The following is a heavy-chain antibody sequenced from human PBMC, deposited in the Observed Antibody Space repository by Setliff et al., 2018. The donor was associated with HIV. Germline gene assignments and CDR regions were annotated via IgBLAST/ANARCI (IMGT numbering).Heavy chain of an antibody. J-gene: IGHJ4*02. CDR1: GFTFSSYE. CDR2: ISSSGSTI. V-gene: IGHV3-48*03. Sequence: PGGSLRLSCAASGFTFSSYEMNWVRQAPGKGLEWVSYISSSGSTIYYADSVKGRVTISRDNAKNTLSLQMDILRAEDTAIYYCVRGVFDYCGQGVLVTVAS. CDR3: VRGVFDY.